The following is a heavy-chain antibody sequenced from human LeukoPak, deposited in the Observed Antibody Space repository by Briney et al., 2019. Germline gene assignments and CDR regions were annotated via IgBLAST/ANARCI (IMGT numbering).Heavy chain of an antibody. CDR1: GDSISSRAYY. CDR2: IYYSGST. J-gene: IGHJ4*02. V-gene: IGHV4-31*03. D-gene: IGHD4-23*01. Sequence: SETLSLTCTVSGDSISSRAYYWRWIRQHPGKGLEWIEYIYYSGSTYYNPSLRSRITISVDTSKNQFSLKLSSVTAADTAVYYCARDLGGGNYETLLYWGQGTLVTVSS. CDR3: ARDLGGGNYETLLY.